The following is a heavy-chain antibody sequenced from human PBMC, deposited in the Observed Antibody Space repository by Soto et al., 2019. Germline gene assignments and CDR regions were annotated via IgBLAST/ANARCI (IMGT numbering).Heavy chain of an antibody. CDR1: GGSFRGYY. CDR3: ARGGGSSWYHYYYGMDV. Sequence: SETLSLTCAVNGGSFRGYYWSWIRQPPGKGLEWIGEINHSGSTNYNPSLKSRVTISVDTSKNQFSLKLSSVTAADTAVYYCARGGGSSWYHYYYGMDVWGQGTTVTVSS. CDR2: INHSGST. J-gene: IGHJ6*02. D-gene: IGHD6-13*01. V-gene: IGHV4-34*01.